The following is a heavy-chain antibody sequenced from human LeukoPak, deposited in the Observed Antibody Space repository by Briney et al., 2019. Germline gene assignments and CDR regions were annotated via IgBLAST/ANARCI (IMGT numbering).Heavy chain of an antibody. J-gene: IGHJ4*02. CDR2: ISTSSSYI. D-gene: IGHD6-19*01. V-gene: IGHV3-21*04. Sequence: GGSLRLSCAASGFTFSSYSMNWVRQAPGKRLEWVSSISTSSSYIYYADSVKGRFTISRHNAKNSLYLQMNSLRAEDTAVYYCAKDPTAGSSGWSRYFDYWGQGTLVTVSS. CDR3: AKDPTAGSSGWSRYFDY. CDR1: GFTFSSYS.